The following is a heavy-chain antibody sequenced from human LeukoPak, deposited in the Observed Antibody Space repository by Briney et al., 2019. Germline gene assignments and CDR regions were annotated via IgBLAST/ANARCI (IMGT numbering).Heavy chain of an antibody. CDR2: IYSGGST. J-gene: IGHJ4*02. CDR3: ARDWYYYDSSGYSSFDY. V-gene: IGHV3-53*01. Sequence: GGSLRLSCAASGFMFSSYAMSWVRQAPGKGLEWVSVIYSGGSTYYADSVKGRFTISRDNSKNTLYLQMNSLRAEDTAVYYCARDWYYYDSSGYSSFDYWGQGTLVTVSS. D-gene: IGHD3-22*01. CDR1: GFMFSSYA.